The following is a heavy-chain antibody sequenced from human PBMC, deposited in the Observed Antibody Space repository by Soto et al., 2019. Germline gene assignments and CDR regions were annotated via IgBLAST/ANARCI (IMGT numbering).Heavy chain of an antibody. CDR3: AKDRHCSGGSCYSGKFDY. D-gene: IGHD2-15*01. Sequence: GGSLRLSCAASGFTFSSYAMSWVRQAPGKGLEWVSAISGSGGSTYYADSVKGRFTISRDNSKNTLYLQMNSLRAEDTAVYYCAKDRHCSGGSCYSGKFDYWGQGTLVTVSS. CDR2: ISGSGGST. CDR1: GFTFSSYA. V-gene: IGHV3-23*01. J-gene: IGHJ4*02.